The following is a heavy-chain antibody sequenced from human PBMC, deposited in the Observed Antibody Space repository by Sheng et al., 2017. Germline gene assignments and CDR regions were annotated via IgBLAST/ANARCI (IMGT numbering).Heavy chain of an antibody. V-gene: IGHV3-30*04. J-gene: IGHJ4*01. D-gene: IGHD3-9*01. CDR3: ARDRGYFDWLFNLYDY. CDR2: ISYDGSNK. Sequence: QVQLVESGGGVVQPGRSLRLSCAASGFTFSSYAMHWVRQAPGKGLEWVAVISYDGSNKYYADSVKGRFTISRDNSKNTLYLQMNSLRAEDTAVYYCARDRGYFDWLFNLYDYWG. CDR1: GFTFSSYA.